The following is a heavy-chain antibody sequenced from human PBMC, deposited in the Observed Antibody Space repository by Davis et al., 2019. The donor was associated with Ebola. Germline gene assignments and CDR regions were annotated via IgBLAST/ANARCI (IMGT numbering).Heavy chain of an antibody. D-gene: IGHD3-9*01. CDR1: GFTFSSYA. V-gene: IGHV3-64*01. CDR3: ARDLTNRYDILTTYGMDV. Sequence: GESLKISCAASGFTFSSYAMHWVRQAPGKGLEYVSAISSNGGSTYYANSVKGRFTISRDNSKNTLYLQMGSLRAEDTAVYYCARDLTNRYDILTTYGMDVWGQGTTVTVSS. J-gene: IGHJ6*02. CDR2: ISSNGGST.